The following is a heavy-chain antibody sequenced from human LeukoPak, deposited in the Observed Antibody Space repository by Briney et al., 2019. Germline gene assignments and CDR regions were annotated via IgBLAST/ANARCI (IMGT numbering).Heavy chain of an antibody. Sequence: GGSLRLSCAASGFSFSSYTMHWVRQAPGEGLEWVSSISSSSSYIYYADSVKGRFTISRDNAKNSLYLQMNSLRAEDTAVYYCAIVGATSYWGQGTLVTVSS. D-gene: IGHD1-26*01. CDR1: GFSFSSYT. CDR2: ISSSSSYI. V-gene: IGHV3-21*01. CDR3: AIVGATSY. J-gene: IGHJ4*02.